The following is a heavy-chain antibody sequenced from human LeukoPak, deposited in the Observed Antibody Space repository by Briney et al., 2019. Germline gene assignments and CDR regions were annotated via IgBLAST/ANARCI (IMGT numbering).Heavy chain of an antibody. J-gene: IGHJ4*02. CDR3: ARLRYSGRLPDY. D-gene: IGHD2-2*02. CDR2: IYYSGST. Sequence: SETLSLTCTVSGGSISSSSYYWGWIRQPPGKGLEWIGSIYYSGSTYYNPSLKSRVTISVDTSKNQFSLKLSSVTAVDTAVFYCARLRYSGRLPDYWGQGTLVTVSS. V-gene: IGHV4-39*01. CDR1: GGSISSSSYY.